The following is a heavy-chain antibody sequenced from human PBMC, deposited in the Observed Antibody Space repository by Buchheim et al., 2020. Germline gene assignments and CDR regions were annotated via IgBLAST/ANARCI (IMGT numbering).Heavy chain of an antibody. CDR1: GFTFSSYW. CDR2: IKQDGSEK. CDR3: AKDSYDGRGSRYDY. Sequence: EVQLVESGGGLVQPGGSLRLSCAASGFTFSSYWMSWVRQAPGKGLEWVANIKQDGSEKYYVDSVKGRFTISRDNAKNSLYLQMNTLRAEDTALYYCAKDSYDGRGSRYDYWGQGTL. D-gene: IGHD3-22*01. J-gene: IGHJ4*02. V-gene: IGHV3-7*03.